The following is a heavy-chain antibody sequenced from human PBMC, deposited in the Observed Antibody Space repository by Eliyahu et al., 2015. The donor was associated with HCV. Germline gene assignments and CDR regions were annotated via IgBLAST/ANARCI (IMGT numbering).Heavy chain of an antibody. Sequence: WVRQAPGKGLEWVSRISDSGDSTHYADSVKGRFTISRDNSKNTLYLQMNSLRAEDTALYYCAKETTLDYWGQGTLVTVSS. CDR3: AKETTLDY. CDR2: ISDSGDST. D-gene: IGHD4-17*01. V-gene: IGHV3-23*01. J-gene: IGHJ4*02.